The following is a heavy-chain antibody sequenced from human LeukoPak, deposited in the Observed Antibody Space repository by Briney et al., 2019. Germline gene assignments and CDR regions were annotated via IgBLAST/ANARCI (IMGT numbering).Heavy chain of an antibody. J-gene: IGHJ4*02. CDR1: GFTFSTYA. CDR2: ISGNGGST. D-gene: IGHD3-3*01. V-gene: IGHV3-64*01. Sequence: QPGGSLRLSCAASGFTFSTYALHWVRQAPGKGLEYVSGISGNGGSTYYAISVKGRFAISRDNSKNTVYLQLGSLRAEAMAVYSCARVRAGVWSGYLDYWGQGNLVTVSS. CDR3: ARVRAGVWSGYLDY.